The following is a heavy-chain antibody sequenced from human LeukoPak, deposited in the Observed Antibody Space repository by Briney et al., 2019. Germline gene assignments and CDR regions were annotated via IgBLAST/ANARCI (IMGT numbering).Heavy chain of an antibody. V-gene: IGHV3-74*01. CDR1: GFTFNNYW. Sequence: GGSLRLSCTASGFTFNNYWMHWVRQAPGKGPVWVSRINTDGSSTSYADSVKGRFTISRDNAKNTLYLQMNSLRAEDTAVYYCARKTGDCWGQGTLVIVSS. D-gene: IGHD1-14*01. J-gene: IGHJ4*02. CDR3: ARKTGDC. CDR2: INTDGSST.